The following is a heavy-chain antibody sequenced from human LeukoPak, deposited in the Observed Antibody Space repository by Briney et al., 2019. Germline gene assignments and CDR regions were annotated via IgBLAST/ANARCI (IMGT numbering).Heavy chain of an antibody. J-gene: IGHJ4*02. CDR1: GFAFSSYH. Sequence: GGSLRLSCAASGFAFSSYHMNWVRQAPGKGLEWISYISTSSSTIYYADSVKGRFTISRDNAKNSLYLQMNSLRAEDTALYYCAKDIRGYSSGCHDYWGQGTLVTVSS. V-gene: IGHV3-48*01. CDR3: AKDIRGYSSGCHDY. CDR2: ISTSSSTI. D-gene: IGHD6-19*01.